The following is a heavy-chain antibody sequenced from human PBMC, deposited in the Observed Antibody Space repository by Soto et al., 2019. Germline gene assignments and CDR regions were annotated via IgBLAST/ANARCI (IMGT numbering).Heavy chain of an antibody. D-gene: IGHD6-13*01. CDR3: AKGGVAAARGYFDH. Sequence: EVQLLESGGGLVKPGGSLRLSCAASGFNFRSYGLSWVRQAPGKGLEWVSDISGSGSVTNYADSVKGPFTISRDNSNNTLTLQMDSLRAEDTAVYYCAKGGVAAARGYFDHWGQGTRVTVSS. CDR1: GFNFRSYG. CDR2: ISGSGSVT. V-gene: IGHV3-23*01. J-gene: IGHJ4*02.